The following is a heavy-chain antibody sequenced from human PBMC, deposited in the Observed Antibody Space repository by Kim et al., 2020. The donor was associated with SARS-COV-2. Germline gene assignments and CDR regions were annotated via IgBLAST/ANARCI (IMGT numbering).Heavy chain of an antibody. CDR3: AREVEPDYGDNREADAFDI. CDR2: IYYSGST. Sequence: SETLSLTCTVSGGSISSYYWSWIRQPPGKGLEWIGYIYYSGSTNYNPSLKSRVTISVDTSKNQFSLKLSSVTAADTAVYYCAREVEPDYGDNREADAFDIWGQGTMVTVSS. CDR1: GGSISSYY. V-gene: IGHV4-59*13. J-gene: IGHJ3*02. D-gene: IGHD4-17*01.